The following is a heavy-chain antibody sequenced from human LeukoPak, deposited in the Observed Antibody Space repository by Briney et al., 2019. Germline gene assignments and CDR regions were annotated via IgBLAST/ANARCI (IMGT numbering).Heavy chain of an antibody. CDR2: INHSGST. CDR1: GGSFSGYY. CDR3: ARGHRLRFLEWLSPRQSFWFDP. J-gene: IGHJ5*02. Sequence: SETLSLTCAVYGGSFSGYYWSWIRQPPGKGLEWIGEINHSGSTNYNPSLKSRVTISVDTSKNQFSLELSSVTAADTAVYYCARGHRLRFLEWLSPRQSFWFDPWGQGTLVTVSS. D-gene: IGHD3-3*01. V-gene: IGHV4-34*01.